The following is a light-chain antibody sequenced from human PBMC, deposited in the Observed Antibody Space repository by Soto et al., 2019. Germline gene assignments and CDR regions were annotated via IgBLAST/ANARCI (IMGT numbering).Light chain of an antibody. V-gene: IGLV2-14*01. CDR1: SSDVGGFNY. J-gene: IGLJ2*01. CDR3: SSYTGTDTVV. CDR2: KVT. Sequence: QSALTQPASVSGSPGQSITISCTGSSSDVGGFNYVSWYKHHPGKAPKLMIYKVTNRPSGVSSRFSGSKSGNTASLTISGLQAEDEGHYYCSSYTGTDTVVFGGGTKLTVL.